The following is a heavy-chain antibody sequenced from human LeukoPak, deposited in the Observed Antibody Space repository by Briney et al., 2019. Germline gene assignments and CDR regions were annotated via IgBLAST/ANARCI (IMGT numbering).Heavy chain of an antibody. J-gene: IGHJ4*02. CDR3: AGQGKSVVNYDEFVF. Sequence: SETLSLTCTVSGGSVSSSSSHWGWIRQPPGKGLEWIATTYYSGSTYYNPSLKSRVTISVDTSKIKFTMNLRSVNATDTSVYWSAGQGKSVVNYDEFVFWGEEALFTVSS. CDR1: GGSVSSSSSH. CDR2: TYYSGST. V-gene: IGHV4-39*01. D-gene: IGHD3-3*01.